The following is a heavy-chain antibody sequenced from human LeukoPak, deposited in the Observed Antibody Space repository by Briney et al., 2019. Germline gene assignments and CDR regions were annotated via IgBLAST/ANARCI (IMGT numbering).Heavy chain of an antibody. CDR1: GFTFSDYG. CDR2: IWYDGSNK. Sequence: GRSLRLSCAASGFTFSDYGMHWVRQAPGKGLEWVAVIWYDGSNKYYADSVKGRFTISRDNSKSTLYLQMNSLRAEDTAVYYCARDRYVKYYFDYWGQGTLVTVSS. CDR3: ARDRYVKYYFDY. D-gene: IGHD3-16*01. V-gene: IGHV3-33*01. J-gene: IGHJ4*02.